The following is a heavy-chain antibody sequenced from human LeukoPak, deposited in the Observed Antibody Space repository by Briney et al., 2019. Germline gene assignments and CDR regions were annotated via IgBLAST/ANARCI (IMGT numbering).Heavy chain of an antibody. V-gene: IGHV4-61*01. Sequence: PSETLSLTCTVSGYSLTSGYYWGWIRQSPGKGLEWIGYIYHTGSTSYSPSLKSRVTISADTSQNQFSLKLSSVTAADTAVYYCASRKLGNDYWGQGTLVTVSS. J-gene: IGHJ4*02. CDR1: GYSLTSGYY. CDR3: ASRKLGNDY. D-gene: IGHD7-27*01. CDR2: IYHTGST.